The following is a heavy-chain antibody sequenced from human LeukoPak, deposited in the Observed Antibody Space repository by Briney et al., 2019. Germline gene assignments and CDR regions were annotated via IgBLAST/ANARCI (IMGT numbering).Heavy chain of an antibody. D-gene: IGHD1-26*01. CDR3: AIVGATPVRDAFDI. V-gene: IGHV1-69*05. CDR1: GYTFTSYG. Sequence: ASVKVSCKASGYTFTSYGISWVRQAPGQGLEWMGGIIPIFGTANYAQKFQGRVTITTDESTSTAYMELSSLRSEDTALYYCAIVGATPVRDAFDIRGQGTMVTVSS. CDR2: IIPIFGTA. J-gene: IGHJ3*02.